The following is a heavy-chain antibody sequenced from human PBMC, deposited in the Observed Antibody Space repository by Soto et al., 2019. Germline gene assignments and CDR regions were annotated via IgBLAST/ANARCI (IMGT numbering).Heavy chain of an antibody. J-gene: IGHJ4*02. CDR2: IYYTGST. V-gene: IGHV4-59*01. Sequence: SETLSLTCTVSGDSINNYYWSWVRQPPGERLEWIGNIYYTGSTTYNPSLESRVTTSVDTSKNQFSLKLNSVNAADTAVYFCAKYRRTEAEGFTLDYWGRGILVTVSS. CDR3: AKYRRTEAEGFTLDY. D-gene: IGHD2-2*01. CDR1: GDSINNYY.